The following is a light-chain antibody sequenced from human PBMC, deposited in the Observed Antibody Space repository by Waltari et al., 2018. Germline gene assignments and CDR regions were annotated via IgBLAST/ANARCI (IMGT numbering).Light chain of an antibody. J-gene: IGKJ5*01. Sequence: DIQMTQSPSSVSASVGDRVTITGRASQDISSWLAWYQQKPGQAPRLLFYAVSILHSGVPSRFSGSGSGTDFTLTITSLQPEDFAIYYCQQGDGFHPITFGQGTRLE. V-gene: IGKV1-12*01. CDR2: AVS. CDR3: QQGDGFHPIT. CDR1: QDISSW.